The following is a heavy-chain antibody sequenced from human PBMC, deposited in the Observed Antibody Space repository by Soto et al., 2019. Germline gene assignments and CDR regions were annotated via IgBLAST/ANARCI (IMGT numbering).Heavy chain of an antibody. Sequence: DVQLVESGGGLVQPGRSLRLSCAASGFTFDDYAMHWVRQAPGKGLEWVSGISWNSGSIGYADSVKGRFTISRDNAKNSLYLQMNSLRAEDTALYYCAKEKRITIFGVATIYFDYWGQGTLVTVSS. J-gene: IGHJ4*02. CDR2: ISWNSGSI. CDR3: AKEKRITIFGVATIYFDY. CDR1: GFTFDDYA. D-gene: IGHD3-3*01. V-gene: IGHV3-9*01.